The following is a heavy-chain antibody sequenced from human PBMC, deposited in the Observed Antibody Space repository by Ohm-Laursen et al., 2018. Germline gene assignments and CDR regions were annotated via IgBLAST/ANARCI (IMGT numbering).Heavy chain of an antibody. CDR3: ASHSRLSGSYY. V-gene: IGHV4-59*08. Sequence: GTLSLTCTVSGASISSDYWSWIRQPPGKGLEWIAYIYYSGSTNYNPSLKGRVTISVDTSKNHFSLKLNSVTAADTAVYYCASHSRLSGSYYWGQGTLATVSS. CDR2: IYYSGST. J-gene: IGHJ4*02. D-gene: IGHD1-26*01. CDR1: GASISSDY.